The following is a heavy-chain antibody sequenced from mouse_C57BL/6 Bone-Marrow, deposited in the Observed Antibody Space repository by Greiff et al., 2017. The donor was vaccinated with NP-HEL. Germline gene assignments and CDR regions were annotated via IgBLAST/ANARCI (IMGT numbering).Heavy chain of an antibody. J-gene: IGHJ1*03. V-gene: IGHV5-16*01. CDR2: INYDGSST. D-gene: IGHD1-1*01. CDR1: GFTFSDYY. CDR3: ARDRVTTVVGYFDV. Sequence: EVQLVESEGGLVQPGSSMKLSCTASGFTFSDYYMAWVRQVPEKGLEWVANINYDGSSTYYLDSLKSRFIISRDNAKNILYLQMSSLKSEDTATYYCARDRVTTVVGYFDVWGTGTTVTVSS.